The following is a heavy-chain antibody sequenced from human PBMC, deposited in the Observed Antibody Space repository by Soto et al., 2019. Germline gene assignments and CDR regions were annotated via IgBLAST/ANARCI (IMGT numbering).Heavy chain of an antibody. D-gene: IGHD2-2*01. V-gene: IGHV3-23*01. CDR3: AKENGWLCAS. Sequence: EVQLLEAGGGLVHPGGSLRLSCAASGFTFSNYGMSWVRQAPGKGPEWVSGISGTAARTYYADSVKGRFTSSRDNSKDTLHLQMNSLRAEDTAVYYCAKENGWLCASWCQGTLVTVSS. J-gene: IGHJ4*02. CDR1: GFTFSNYG. CDR2: ISGTAART.